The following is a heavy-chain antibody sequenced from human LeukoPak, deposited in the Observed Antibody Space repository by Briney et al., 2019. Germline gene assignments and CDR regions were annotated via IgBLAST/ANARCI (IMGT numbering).Heavy chain of an antibody. V-gene: IGHV1-18*01. CDR2: ISTYSGTT. CDR3: ARVGSRSGYDPPFFDY. D-gene: IGHD5-12*01. J-gene: IGHJ4*02. Sequence: ASVKVSCKASGYTFTSYGISWVRQAPGQGLEWMGWISTYSGTTNYAQKLQGRVTMTTDTSTSTAYMEQRSLRSDDTAVYYCARVGSRSGYDPPFFDYWGQGTLVTVSS. CDR1: GYTFTSYG.